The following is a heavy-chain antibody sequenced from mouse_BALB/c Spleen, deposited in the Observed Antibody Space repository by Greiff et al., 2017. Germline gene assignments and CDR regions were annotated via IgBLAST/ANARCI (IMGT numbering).Heavy chain of an antibody. D-gene: IGHD1-2*01. V-gene: IGHV1-15*01. J-gene: IGHJ3*01. CDR3: TRRITTATLGFAY. CDR2: IDPETGGT. CDR1: GYTFTDYE. Sequence: LVESGAELVRPGASVTLSCKASGYTFTDYEMHWVKQTPVHGLEWIGAIDPETGGTAYNQKFKGKATLTADKSSSTAYMELRSLTSEDSAVYYCTRRITTATLGFAYWGQGTLVTVSA.